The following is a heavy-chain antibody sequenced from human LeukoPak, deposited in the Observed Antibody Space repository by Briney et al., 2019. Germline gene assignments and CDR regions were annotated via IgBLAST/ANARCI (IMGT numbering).Heavy chain of an antibody. CDR3: ARAVLGYAFDI. D-gene: IGHD2-8*02. CDR1: GFTFSSYG. V-gene: IGHV3-72*01. CDR2: SRNKANSYII. J-gene: IGHJ3*02. Sequence: PGGSLRLSCAASGFTFSSYGMHWVRQAPGEGLEWIGRSRNKANSYIIDYAASVKGRFTISRDDSKNSLYLQMNSLKTEDTAVYYCARAVLGYAFDIWGQGTMVTVSS.